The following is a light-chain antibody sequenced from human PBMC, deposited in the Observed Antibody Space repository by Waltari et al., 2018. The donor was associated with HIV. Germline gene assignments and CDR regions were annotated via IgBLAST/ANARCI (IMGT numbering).Light chain of an antibody. CDR2: WAS. J-gene: IGKJ4*01. V-gene: IGKV4-1*01. CDR3: QQYYDTPLT. Sequence: DMVMTQSPDSLAVCLGERATINCRSSQSVLYSSNNKNYFAWYQQKPGPPPKLLIYWASTRESGVPDRFSGSGSATDFPLTISSLQAEDVAVYYCQQYYDTPLTFGGGTKVEIK. CDR1: QSVLYSSNNKNY.